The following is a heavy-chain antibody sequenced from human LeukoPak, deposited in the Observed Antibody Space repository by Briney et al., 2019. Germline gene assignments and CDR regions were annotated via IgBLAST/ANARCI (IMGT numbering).Heavy chain of an antibody. CDR3: ARPGGYYWNDAFDI. V-gene: IGHV4-39*07. D-gene: IGHD3-22*01. CDR2: IYYSGST. J-gene: IGHJ3*02. CDR1: GGSISSSNYY. Sequence: SETLSLTCTVSGGSISSSNYYWGWIRQPPGKGLEWIGSIYYSGSTYYNPSLKSRVTISVDTSKNQFSLKLSSVTAADTAVYYCARPGGYYWNDAFDIWGQGTMVTVSS.